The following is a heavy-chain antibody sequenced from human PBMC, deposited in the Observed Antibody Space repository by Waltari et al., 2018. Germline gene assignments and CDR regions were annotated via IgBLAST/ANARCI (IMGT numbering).Heavy chain of an antibody. CDR2: INWNGGST. CDR3: ARKLQTGYWPYYYYYMDV. CDR1: GFTFDDYG. D-gene: IGHD3-9*01. V-gene: IGHV3-20*04. J-gene: IGHJ6*03. Sequence: EVQLVESGGGVVRPGGSLRLSCAASGFTFDDYGMSWVRQAPGTGLEWVSGINWNGGSTGYADSVKGRFTISRDNAKNSLYLQMNSLRAEDTALYYCARKLQTGYWPYYYYYMDVWGKGTTVTVSS.